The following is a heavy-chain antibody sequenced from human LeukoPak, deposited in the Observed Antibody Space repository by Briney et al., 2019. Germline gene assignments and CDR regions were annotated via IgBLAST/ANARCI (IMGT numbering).Heavy chain of an antibody. Sequence: GGSLRLSCAASGFTFSSYSMNWVRQAPGKGLEWVSSISSSSSYIYYADSVKGRFTISRDNAKNSLYLQMNSLRAEDTAIYYCAKENWYLYNNNWYKTWFDPWGQGTLVTVSS. V-gene: IGHV3-21*04. CDR3: AKENWYLYNNNWYKTWFDP. CDR1: GFTFSSYS. CDR2: ISSSSSYI. D-gene: IGHD6-13*01. J-gene: IGHJ5*02.